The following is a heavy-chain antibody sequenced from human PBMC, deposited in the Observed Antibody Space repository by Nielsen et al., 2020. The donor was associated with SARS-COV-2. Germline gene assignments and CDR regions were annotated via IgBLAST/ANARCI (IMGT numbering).Heavy chain of an antibody. J-gene: IGHJ4*02. CDR1: GFTFSGYA. CDR3: ARDHVTMVRGGYFDY. CDR2: LSGRGTST. V-gene: IGHV3-23*01. Sequence: GGSLRLSCAASGFTFSGYAMSWVRQAPGKGLEWVSVLSGRGTSTYYADSVKGRFTVSRDNSKNTLYLEMNSLRAEDTAVYYCARDHVTMVRGGYFDYWGQGTLVTVSS. D-gene: IGHD3-10*01.